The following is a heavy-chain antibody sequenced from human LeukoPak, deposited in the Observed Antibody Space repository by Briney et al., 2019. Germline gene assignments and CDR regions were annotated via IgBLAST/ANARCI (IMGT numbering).Heavy chain of an antibody. D-gene: IGHD6-13*01. CDR2: ISYDGSNK. CDR1: GFTFSSYG. CDR3: AKDDIAAAAFDY. J-gene: IGHJ4*02. V-gene: IGHV3-30*18. Sequence: GGSLRLSCAASGFTFSSYGMHWVRQAPGKGLEWVAVISYDGSNKYYADSVKGRFTISRDNSKNTLYLQMNSLRAEDTAVYYYAKDDIAAAAFDYWGQGTLITVSS.